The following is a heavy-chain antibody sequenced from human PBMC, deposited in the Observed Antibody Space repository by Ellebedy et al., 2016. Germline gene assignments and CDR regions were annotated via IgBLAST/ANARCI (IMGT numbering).Heavy chain of an antibody. CDR3: AHRTTVTSVDY. J-gene: IGHJ4*02. CDR2: TYGNDDK. D-gene: IGHD4-11*01. V-gene: IGHV2-5*01. CDR1: GFSLTTNAEV. Sequence: SGPTLVKPTQTLTLTCTFSGFSLTTNAEVVGWIRQPPGKALEWLAFTYGNDDKRYNPSLKSRLTITRDTPKNQVVLTMTNMDPVDTGTYFCAHRTTVTSVDYWGQGTLVTVSS.